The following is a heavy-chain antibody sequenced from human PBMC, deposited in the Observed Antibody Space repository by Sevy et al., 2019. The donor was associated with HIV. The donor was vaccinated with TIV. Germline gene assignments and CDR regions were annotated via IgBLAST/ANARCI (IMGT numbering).Heavy chain of an antibody. CDR1: GFTFSRFS. J-gene: IGHJ1*01. CDR2: ISFDGTTK. D-gene: IGHD1-1*01. Sequence: GGSLRLSCATSGFTFSRFSMHWVRQAPGKGLEWVSTISFDGTTKHYADFLQGRFTISRDNFKNSLSLQMNNLRTEDTAMYYCALERLSSDVAEYFQNWGQGTLVTVSS. V-gene: IGHV3-30-3*01. CDR3: ALERLSSDVAEYFQN.